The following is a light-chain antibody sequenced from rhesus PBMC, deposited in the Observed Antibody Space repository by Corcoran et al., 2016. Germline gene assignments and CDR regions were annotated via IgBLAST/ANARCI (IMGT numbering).Light chain of an antibody. CDR2: WAS. CDR3: QQYYSTPYS. J-gene: IGKJ2*01. Sequence: STNNKNYLARYQQKPGQAPQLLIYWASTRESGVPNRFSGSGTGTDFSLTISGLQAEDVEVYYCQQYYSTPYSFGQGTKVEIK. V-gene: IGKV4-1*01. CDR1: STNNKNY.